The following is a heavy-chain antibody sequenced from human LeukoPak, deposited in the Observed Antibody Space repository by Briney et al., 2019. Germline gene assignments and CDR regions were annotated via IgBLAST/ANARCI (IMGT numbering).Heavy chain of an antibody. CDR3: ARVGPRYNWNEDGFDI. V-gene: IGHV4-38-2*01. Sequence: SETLSLTCAVSGYSISSGYFWGWIRQPPGKGLQWIGSIYHSGSTYYNPSPKSRVTISVDTSKNQFSLKLSSVTAADTAVYYCARVGPRYNWNEDGFDIWGQGTMVTVSS. D-gene: IGHD1-1*01. J-gene: IGHJ3*02. CDR1: GYSISSGYF. CDR2: IYHSGST.